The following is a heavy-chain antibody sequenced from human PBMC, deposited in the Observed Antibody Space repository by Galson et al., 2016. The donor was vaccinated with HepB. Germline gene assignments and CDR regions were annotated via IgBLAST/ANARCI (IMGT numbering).Heavy chain of an antibody. D-gene: IGHD1-26*01. J-gene: IGHJ2*01. Sequence: SLRLSCAASGFSFSSYEMNWVRQAPGKGLEWVAYTNAGGGKLYYPDSVRGRFTISRDNAKESLYLQMNSLTAEDTGLYYCVRDGATWHFDFWGRGTLVTDSS. CDR1: GFSFSSYE. CDR3: VRDGATWHFDF. CDR2: TNAGGGKL. V-gene: IGHV3-48*03.